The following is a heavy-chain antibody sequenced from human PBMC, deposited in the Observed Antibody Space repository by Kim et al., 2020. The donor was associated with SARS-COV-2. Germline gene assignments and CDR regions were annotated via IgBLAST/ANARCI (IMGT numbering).Heavy chain of an antibody. CDR1: GYTFTSYY. CDR2: INPSGGST. J-gene: IGHJ6*02. CDR3: ARAGEGVVPAAGSRYYYGMDV. D-gene: IGHD2-2*01. Sequence: ASVKVSCKASGYTFTSYYIHWVRQAPGQGLEWMGIINPSGGSTSYAQKFQGRVTMTRDTSTSTVYMELSSLRSEDTAVYYCARAGEGVVPAAGSRYYYGMDVWGQGTTVTVSS. V-gene: IGHV1-46*01.